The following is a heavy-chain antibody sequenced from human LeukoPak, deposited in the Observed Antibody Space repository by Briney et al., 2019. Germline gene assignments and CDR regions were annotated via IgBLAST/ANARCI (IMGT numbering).Heavy chain of an antibody. CDR2: IIPIFGTA. V-gene: IGHV1-69*13. D-gene: IGHD3-22*01. J-gene: IGHJ4*02. CDR3: ARDRGYYYDSSGYYPSPFDY. Sequence: AASVKVSCKASGGTLSSYAISWVRQAPGQGLEWMGGIIPIFGTANYAQKFQGRVAITADESTSTAYMELSSLRSEDTAVYYCARDRGYYYDSSGYYPSPFDYWGQGTLATVSS. CDR1: GGTLSSYA.